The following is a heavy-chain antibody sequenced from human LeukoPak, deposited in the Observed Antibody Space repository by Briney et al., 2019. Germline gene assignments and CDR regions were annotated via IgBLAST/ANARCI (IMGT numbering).Heavy chain of an antibody. CDR3: ARTRYYYNSRSYGAPYYFDY. CDR1: GGSISSNSYY. J-gene: IGHJ4*02. Sequence: SETLSLTCAVSGGSISSNSYYWGWIRQPPGKGLEWIGSIYYSGSTYYNSSLKSRVTISVAKNQFSLKLSSVTAADTAVHYCARTRYYYNSRSYGAPYYFDYWGQGTLVTVTS. V-gene: IGHV4-39*01. D-gene: IGHD3-10*01. CDR2: IYYSGST.